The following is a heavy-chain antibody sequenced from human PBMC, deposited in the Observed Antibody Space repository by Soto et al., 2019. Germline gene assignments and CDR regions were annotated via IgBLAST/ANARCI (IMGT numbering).Heavy chain of an antibody. CDR1: GFTVSSNY. Sequence: GGSLRLSCAASGFTVSSNYMSWVRQAPGKGLEWVSVIYSGGSTYYADSVKGRFTISRHNSKNTLYLQMNSLRAEDTAVYYCARGSRDDWLLSGDYFDYWGQGTLVTVSS. J-gene: IGHJ4*02. V-gene: IGHV3-53*04. CDR3: ARGSRDDWLLSGDYFDY. CDR2: IYSGGST. D-gene: IGHD3-9*01.